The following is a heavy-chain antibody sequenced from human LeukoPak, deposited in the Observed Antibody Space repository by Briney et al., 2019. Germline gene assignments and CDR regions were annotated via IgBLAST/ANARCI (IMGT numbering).Heavy chain of an antibody. Sequence: PGGSLRLSCAASGFTFSSYGMHWVRQAPGKGLEWVAVISYDGSNKYYADSVKGRFTISRDNSKNTLYLQMNSLTSEDTAVYYCTTYGSGRKFDYWGQGILVTVSS. D-gene: IGHD3-10*01. CDR2: ISYDGSNK. V-gene: IGHV3-30*03. CDR3: TTYGSGRKFDY. CDR1: GFTFSSYG. J-gene: IGHJ4*02.